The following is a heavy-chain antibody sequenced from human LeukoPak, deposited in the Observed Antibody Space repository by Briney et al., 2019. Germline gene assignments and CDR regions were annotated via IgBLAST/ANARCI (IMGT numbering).Heavy chain of an antibody. Sequence: GGSLRLSCAASGFTFSSYAMSWVRQAPGKGLEWVSAISGSGGSTYYADSVKGRFTISRDNSKNTLYLQMNSLRAEDTAVYYCAKDLESQGYCSSTSCYTYYYYGMGVWGQGTTVTVSS. J-gene: IGHJ6*02. D-gene: IGHD2-2*02. CDR3: AKDLESQGYCSSTSCYTYYYYGMGV. CDR1: GFTFSSYA. V-gene: IGHV3-23*01. CDR2: ISGSGGST.